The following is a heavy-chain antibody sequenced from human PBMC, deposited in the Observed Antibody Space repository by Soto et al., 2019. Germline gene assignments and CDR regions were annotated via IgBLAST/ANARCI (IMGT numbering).Heavy chain of an antibody. Sequence: ASVKVSCKASGYTFTSYYMHWVRQAPGQGLEWMGIINPSGGSTSYAQKFQGRVTMTRDTSTSTVYMELSSLRSEDTAVYYCARGSPIVVVPAPEYYFDYWGQGTLVTVPS. V-gene: IGHV1-46*01. CDR2: INPSGGST. J-gene: IGHJ4*02. D-gene: IGHD2-2*01. CDR3: ARGSPIVVVPAPEYYFDY. CDR1: GYTFTSYY.